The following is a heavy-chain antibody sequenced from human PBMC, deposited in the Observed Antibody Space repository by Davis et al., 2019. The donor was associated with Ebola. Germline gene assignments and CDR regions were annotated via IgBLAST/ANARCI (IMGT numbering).Heavy chain of an antibody. J-gene: IGHJ5*02. CDR1: GYSFTSYW. Sequence: PGGSLRLSCKGSGYSFTSYWIGWVRQMPGKGLEWMGIIYPGDSDTRYSPSFQGQVTISADKSISTAYLQWSSLKASDTAMYYCARLDRSSGWYILGWFDPWGQGTLVTVSS. CDR3: ARLDRSSGWYILGWFDP. D-gene: IGHD6-19*01. V-gene: IGHV5-51*01. CDR2: IYPGDSDT.